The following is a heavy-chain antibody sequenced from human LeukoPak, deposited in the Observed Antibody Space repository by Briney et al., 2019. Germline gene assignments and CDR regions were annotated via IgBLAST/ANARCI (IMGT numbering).Heavy chain of an antibody. Sequence: GGSLRLSCATTGFTFTSYWMNWVRQAPGKGLLWVSRSNTDGSITRYVDSVKGRFTISRDNAKNTLYLQMNSLSVEDTAVYYCARQGYSSGDMDVWGKGTTVTVSS. CDR2: SNTDGSIT. V-gene: IGHV3-74*01. CDR1: GFTFTSYW. J-gene: IGHJ6*03. CDR3: ARQGYSSGDMDV. D-gene: IGHD6-19*01.